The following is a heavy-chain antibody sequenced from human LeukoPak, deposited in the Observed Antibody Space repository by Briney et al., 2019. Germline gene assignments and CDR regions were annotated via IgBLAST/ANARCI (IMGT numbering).Heavy chain of an antibody. CDR2: IYYSGST. D-gene: IGHD6-13*01. V-gene: IGHV4-59*01. CDR3: ARVSAAGVHYYYYYMDV. J-gene: IGHJ6*03. Sequence: SETLSLTCTVSGDSISGFYWSWIRQPPGKGLERIGYIYYSGSTDYNPSLKSRVTISVDTSKNQFSLRLSSVTAADTAVYYCARVSAAGVHYYYYYMDVWGKGTTVTVSS. CDR1: GDSISGFY.